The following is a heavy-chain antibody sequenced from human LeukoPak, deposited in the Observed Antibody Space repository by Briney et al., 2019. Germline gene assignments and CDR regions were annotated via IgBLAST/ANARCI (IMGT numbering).Heavy chain of an antibody. CDR2: IRYDGSDK. CDR1: GFTFSSYG. J-gene: IGHJ4*02. CDR3: ALYYYDSSGYPYFDY. V-gene: IGHV3-30*02. D-gene: IGHD3-22*01. Sequence: GGSLRLSCAASGFTFSSYGMHWVRQAPGKGLEWVAFIRYDGSDKYYADSVKGRFTISRDNSKNTLYLQMNSLRAEDTAVYYCALYYYDSSGYPYFDYWGQGTLVTVSP.